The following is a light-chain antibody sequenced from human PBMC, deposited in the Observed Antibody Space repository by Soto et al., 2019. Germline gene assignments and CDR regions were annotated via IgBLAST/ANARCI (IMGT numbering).Light chain of an antibody. J-gene: IGKJ4*01. CDR1: QSVSSY. V-gene: IGKV3-11*01. CDR3: QQRGNWPRVT. Sequence: EIVLTQSPATLSLSPGERATLSCRASQSVSSYLAWYQQKPGQAPRLLIYDASNRATGIPARFSGSGSGTDFTLTIGSLEREDFAVYYCQQRGNWPRVTFGGGPKGDIK. CDR2: DAS.